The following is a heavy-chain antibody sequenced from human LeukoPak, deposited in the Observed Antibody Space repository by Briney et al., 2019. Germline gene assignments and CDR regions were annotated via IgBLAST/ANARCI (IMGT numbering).Heavy chain of an antibody. V-gene: IGHV4-30-4*01. CDR3: AREALGTTDNWFDP. D-gene: IGHD4-11*01. CDR2: IYYSGST. Sequence: TSETLSLTCTVSGGSISSGDYCWSWIRQPPGKGLEWIGYIYYSGSTYYNPSLKSRVTISVDTSKNQFSLKLSSVTAADTAVYYCAREALGTTDNWFDPWGQGTLVTVSS. J-gene: IGHJ5*02. CDR1: GGSISSGDYC.